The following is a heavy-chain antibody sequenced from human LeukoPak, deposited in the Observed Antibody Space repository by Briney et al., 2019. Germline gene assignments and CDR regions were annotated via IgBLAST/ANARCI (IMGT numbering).Heavy chain of an antibody. CDR1: GFTFSSYA. CDR2: ISGSGGST. D-gene: IGHD2-21*01. CDR3: AKFLPTHIVVANYYFDY. Sequence: GGSLRLSCAASGFTFSSYAMSWVRQAPGKGLEWVSAISGSGGSTYYADSVKGRFTISRDNSKNTLYLQMNSLRAEDAAVYYCAKFLPTHIVVANYYFDYWGQGTLVTVSS. J-gene: IGHJ4*02. V-gene: IGHV3-23*01.